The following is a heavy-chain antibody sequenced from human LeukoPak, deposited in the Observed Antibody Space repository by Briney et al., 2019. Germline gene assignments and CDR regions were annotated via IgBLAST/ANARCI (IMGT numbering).Heavy chain of an antibody. CDR2: IYYTGST. V-gene: IGHV4-59*01. J-gene: IGHJ4*02. CDR1: GGSISSYY. CDR3: ARQQLSQLYYFDN. D-gene: IGHD6-13*01. Sequence: PLETLSLTCTVTGGSISSYYWSWIRQPPGKGLEWIGYIYYTGSTNYNPSLKSRVTISVDTSKNQFSLKLSSVTAADTAVYYCARQQLSQLYYFDNWGQGTLVTVS.